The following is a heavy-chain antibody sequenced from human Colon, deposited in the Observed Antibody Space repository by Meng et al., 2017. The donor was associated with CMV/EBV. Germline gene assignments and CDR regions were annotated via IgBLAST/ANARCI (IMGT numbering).Heavy chain of an antibody. CDR3: STVRDNDDY. D-gene: IGHD2-8*01. V-gene: IGHV1-69*08. CDR2: IIPFLPTT. J-gene: IGHJ4*02. CDR1: GGSFNTYI. Sequence: SVKVSCKASGGSFNTYIINWVRQAPGQGLEWMGRIIPFLPTTAYAQIFQGKVTFTADKSTNTVYMGLSNLRSEDTATYYCSTVRDNDDYWGQGTLVTVSS.